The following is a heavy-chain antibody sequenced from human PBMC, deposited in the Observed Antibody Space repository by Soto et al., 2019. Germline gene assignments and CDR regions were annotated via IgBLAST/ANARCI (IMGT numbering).Heavy chain of an antibody. CDR1: GYTFTSYG. J-gene: IGHJ6*02. Sequence: ASVKVSCKASGYTFTSYGISWVRQAPGQGLEWMGWISAYNGNTNYAQKLQGRVTMTTDTSTSTAYMELRSLRSDDTAVYYCARLIVGATPLYYYYGMDVWGQGTTVTVSS. V-gene: IGHV1-18*01. D-gene: IGHD1-26*01. CDR2: ISAYNGNT. CDR3: ARLIVGATPLYYYYGMDV.